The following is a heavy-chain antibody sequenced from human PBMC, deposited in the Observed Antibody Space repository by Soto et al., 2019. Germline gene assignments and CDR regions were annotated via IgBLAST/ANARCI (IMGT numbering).Heavy chain of an antibody. CDR3: ARGGITIFGVVKTTNWFDP. J-gene: IGHJ5*02. Sequence: ASETLSLTCAVYGGSFSGYYWSWIRQPPGKGLEWIGEINHSGSTNYNPSLKSRVTISVDTSKNQFSLKLSSVTAADTAVYYCARGGITIFGVVKTTNWFDPWGQGTLVTVSS. V-gene: IGHV4-34*01. CDR1: GGSFSGYY. D-gene: IGHD3-3*01. CDR2: INHSGST.